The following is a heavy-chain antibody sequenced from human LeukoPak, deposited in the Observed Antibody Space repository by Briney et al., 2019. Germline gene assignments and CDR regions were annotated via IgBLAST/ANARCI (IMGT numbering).Heavy chain of an antibody. J-gene: IGHJ4*02. CDR2: IVGSGVTT. Sequence: GGSLRLSCVASGLTFSNYGMNWVRQAPGKGLEWVSGIVGSGVTTYYADSVKGRFTISRDNSQNTLYLQMNSLRPEDTAVYYCAKGGASVTRYVDYWGQGTLVTVSS. D-gene: IGHD4-17*01. CDR1: GLTFSNYG. CDR3: AKGGASVTRYVDY. V-gene: IGHV3-23*01.